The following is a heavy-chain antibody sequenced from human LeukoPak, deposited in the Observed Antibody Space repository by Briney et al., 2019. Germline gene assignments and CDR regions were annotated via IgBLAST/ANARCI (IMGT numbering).Heavy chain of an antibody. CDR1: GGSFSGYY. CDR2: INHSGST. Sequence: SETLSLTCAVYGGSFSGYYWSWIRQPPGKGLEWIGEINHSGSTNYNPSLKSRVTISVDTSKNQFSLKLSSVTAADTAVYYCARGSLYYYYGMDVWGQGTTVTVSS. CDR3: ARGSLYYYYGMDV. V-gene: IGHV4-34*01. J-gene: IGHJ6*02.